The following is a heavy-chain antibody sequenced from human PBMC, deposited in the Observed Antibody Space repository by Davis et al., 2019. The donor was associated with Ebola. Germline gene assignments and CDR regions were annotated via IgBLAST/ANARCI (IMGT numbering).Heavy chain of an antibody. CDR2: ISSSSSTI. Sequence: GESLKISCAASGFTFSSYSMNWVRQAPGKGLEWVSYISSSSSTIYYADSVKGRFTISRDNAKNSLYLQMNSLRAEDTAVYYCARDNLLWFGDWSLNWFDPWGQGTLVTVSS. J-gene: IGHJ5*02. CDR3: ARDNLLWFGDWSLNWFDP. D-gene: IGHD3-10*01. V-gene: IGHV3-48*04. CDR1: GFTFSSYS.